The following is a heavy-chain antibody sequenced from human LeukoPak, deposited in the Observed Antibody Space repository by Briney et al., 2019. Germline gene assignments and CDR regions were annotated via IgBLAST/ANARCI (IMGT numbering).Heavy chain of an antibody. V-gene: IGHV3-23*01. Sequence: GGSLRLSCAASGFTFSDYAMSWVRHAPGKGLEWVSAISGSGGSTYYADSVKGRFTISRDNSKNTLYLQMNSLRAEDTAVYYCAKDGLRYFDWLPRYNWFDPWGQGTLVTVSS. D-gene: IGHD3-9*01. CDR1: GFTFSDYA. J-gene: IGHJ5*02. CDR3: AKDGLRYFDWLPRYNWFDP. CDR2: ISGSGGST.